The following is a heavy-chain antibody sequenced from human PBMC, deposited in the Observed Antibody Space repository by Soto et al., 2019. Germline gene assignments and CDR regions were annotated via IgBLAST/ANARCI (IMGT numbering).Heavy chain of an antibody. CDR3: AREISAGTEGNWFDP. D-gene: IGHD1-1*01. CDR1: GYTFTDYN. V-gene: IGHV1-2*02. Sequence: QVQLVQSGAEVKKPGASVKVSCKAFGYTFTDYNIHWVRQAPGQGLEWMRWINPNSGGTTYAEKFEDMVTMTRDTTISTAYMELNRLRSDDSAIYYCAREISAGTEGNWFDPWGQGTLVTVSS. J-gene: IGHJ5*02. CDR2: INPNSGGT.